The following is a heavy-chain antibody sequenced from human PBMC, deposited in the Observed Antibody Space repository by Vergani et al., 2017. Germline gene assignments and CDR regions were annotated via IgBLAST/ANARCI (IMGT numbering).Heavy chain of an antibody. D-gene: IGHD3-22*01. Sequence: QVQLVQSGAEVKKPGASVKVSCKASGYTFTSYAMHWVRQAPGQRLEWMGWINTGNGNTKYSQKFQGRVTITRDTSASTAYMELSSLRSEDTAVYYCARDPARQYYDSSEVLYFQHWGQGTLVTVSS. CDR2: INTGNGNT. CDR1: GYTFTSYA. CDR3: ARDPARQYYDSSEVLYFQH. J-gene: IGHJ1*01. V-gene: IGHV1-3*04.